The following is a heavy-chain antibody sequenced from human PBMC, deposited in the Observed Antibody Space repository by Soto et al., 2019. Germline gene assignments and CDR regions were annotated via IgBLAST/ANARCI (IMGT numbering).Heavy chain of an antibody. Sequence: SETLSLTCTVSGGSISSGGYYWSWIRQHPGKGLEWIGYIYYSGSTYYNPSLKSRVTISVDTSKNQFSLKLSSVTAADTAVYYCARGLAVAPNFQHWGQGTLVNVSS. J-gene: IGHJ1*01. CDR3: ARGLAVAPNFQH. CDR2: IYYSGST. D-gene: IGHD6-19*01. CDR1: GGSISSGGYY. V-gene: IGHV4-31*03.